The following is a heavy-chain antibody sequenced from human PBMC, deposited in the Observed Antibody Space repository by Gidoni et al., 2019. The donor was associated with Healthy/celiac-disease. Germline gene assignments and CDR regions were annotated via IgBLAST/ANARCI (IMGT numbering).Heavy chain of an antibody. D-gene: IGHD3-22*01. Sequence: EVQLLESGGGLVQPGGSLRLSCAASGFTFSSYAMSWVRQAPGKGLEWVSAISGSGGSTYYADSVKGRFTISRDNSKNTLYLQMNSLRAEDTAVYYCAKMGRITMIVVVPYYFDYWGQGTLVTVSS. V-gene: IGHV3-23*01. CDR3: AKMGRITMIVVVPYYFDY. CDR2: ISGSGGST. J-gene: IGHJ4*02. CDR1: GFTFSSYA.